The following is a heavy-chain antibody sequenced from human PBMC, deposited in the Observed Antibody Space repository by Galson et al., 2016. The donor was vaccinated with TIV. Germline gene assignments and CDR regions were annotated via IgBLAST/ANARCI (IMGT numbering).Heavy chain of an antibody. CDR3: ARGAPSVFGVIMTLDY. J-gene: IGHJ4*02. CDR2: TYYRSTWYN. CDR1: GDSVSSTSAA. Sequence: CAISGDSVSSTSAAWNWIRQSPSRGLEWLGRTYYRSTWYNDYAASLKRRITINPDTSKNQFSLQLTSVTPGDAAVYYCARGAPSVFGVIMTLDYWGQGTLVTVSS. D-gene: IGHD3-3*01. V-gene: IGHV6-1*01.